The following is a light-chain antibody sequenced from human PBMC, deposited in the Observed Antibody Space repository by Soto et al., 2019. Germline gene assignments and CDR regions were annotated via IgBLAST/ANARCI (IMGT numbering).Light chain of an antibody. V-gene: IGKV3-15*01. CDR1: QVIFSN. CDR2: GAS. Sequence: EIVMTQSPATLSVSPGERATLSCRASQVIFSNVAWYQQKPGQAPRLLIYGASTRASFIPGRFSGSGSGTDFTLTISSLQSEDFAVYSCQQYHDWPWTFGQGTKVEI. J-gene: IGKJ1*01. CDR3: QQYHDWPWT.